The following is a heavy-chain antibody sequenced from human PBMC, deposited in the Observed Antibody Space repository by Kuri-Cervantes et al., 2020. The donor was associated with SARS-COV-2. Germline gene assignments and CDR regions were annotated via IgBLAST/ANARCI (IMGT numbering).Heavy chain of an antibody. J-gene: IGHJ6*03. D-gene: IGHD2-15*01. Sequence: ASVKVSCKASGYTFTSYGISWVRQATGQGLEWMGWISAYNGNTNYAQKLQGRVTMTTDTSTSTAYMELRSLRSDDTAAYYCARNWLGYCSGGSCRYYYYYMDVWGKGTTVTVSS. CDR2: ISAYNGNT. CDR1: GYTFTSYG. V-gene: IGHV1-18*01. CDR3: ARNWLGYCSGGSCRYYYYYMDV.